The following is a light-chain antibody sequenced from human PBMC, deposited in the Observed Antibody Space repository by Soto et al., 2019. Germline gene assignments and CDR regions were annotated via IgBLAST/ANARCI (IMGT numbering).Light chain of an antibody. CDR2: DAS. CDR1: QSVGYW. CDR3: QQYYSSWT. J-gene: IGKJ1*01. V-gene: IGKV1-5*01. Sequence: DIQRTESASSLSASVGDRVTITCRASQSVGYWLAWYQQKPGKAPQFLIYDASNLHDGVPSRFSGSGSGTVFTLTISGLQPDDFASYDCQQYYSSWTFGQGTKVDIK.